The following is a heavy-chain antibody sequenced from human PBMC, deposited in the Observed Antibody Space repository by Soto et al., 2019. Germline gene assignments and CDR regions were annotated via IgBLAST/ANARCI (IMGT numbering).Heavy chain of an antibody. Sequence: ASVKVSCKAFGYTFTGYYMHWVRQAPGQGLEWMGWINPNSGGTNYAQKFQGWVTMTRDTSISTAYMELSRLRSDDTAVYYCARGVVVVVAATPVPYGMDVWGQGTTVTVSS. CDR1: GYTFTGYY. CDR3: ARGVVVVVAATPVPYGMDV. V-gene: IGHV1-2*04. D-gene: IGHD2-15*01. CDR2: INPNSGGT. J-gene: IGHJ6*02.